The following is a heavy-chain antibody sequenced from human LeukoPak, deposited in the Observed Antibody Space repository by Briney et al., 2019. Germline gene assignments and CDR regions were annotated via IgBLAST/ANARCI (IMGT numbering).Heavy chain of an antibody. CDR3: ARDSRAMVRGVRRHPAGLDY. D-gene: IGHD3-10*01. J-gene: IGHJ4*02. CDR2: IYHSGST. V-gene: IGHV4-38-2*02. CDR1: GGSISPYY. Sequence: SETLSLTCTVSGGSISPYYWSWIRQPPGKGLEWIGSIYHSGSTYYNPSLKSRVTISVDTSKNQFSLKLSSVTAADTAVYYCARDSRAMVRGVRRHPAGLDYWGQGTLVTVSS.